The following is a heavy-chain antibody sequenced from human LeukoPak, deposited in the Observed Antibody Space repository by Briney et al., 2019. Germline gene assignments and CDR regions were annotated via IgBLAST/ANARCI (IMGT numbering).Heavy chain of an antibody. Sequence: GASVKVSCKASGGTFSSYAISWVRQAPGQGLEWMGGIIPIFGTANDAQKFQGRGTITADESTSTAYMELSSLRSEDTAVYYCARQDYYYYYMDVWGKGTTVTISS. V-gene: IGHV1-69*13. CDR1: GGTFSSYA. CDR3: ARQDYYYYYMDV. J-gene: IGHJ6*03. CDR2: IIPIFGTA.